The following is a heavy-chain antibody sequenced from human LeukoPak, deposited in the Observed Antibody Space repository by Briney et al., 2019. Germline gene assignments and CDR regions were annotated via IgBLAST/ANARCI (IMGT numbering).Heavy chain of an antibody. CDR3: ARDVHYYDSSGYYYRGPSDY. V-gene: IGHV1-18*01. CDR2: ISAYNGNT. CDR1: GYTFTSYG. Sequence: ASVKVSCKASGYTFTSYGISWVRQAPGQGLEWMGWISAYNGNTSYAQKLQGRVTMTTDTSTSTAYMELRSLRSDDTAVYYCARDVHYYDSSGYYYRGPSDYWGQGTLVTVSS. J-gene: IGHJ4*02. D-gene: IGHD3-22*01.